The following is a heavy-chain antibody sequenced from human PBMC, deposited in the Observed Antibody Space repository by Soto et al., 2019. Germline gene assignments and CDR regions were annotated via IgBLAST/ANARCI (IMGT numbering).Heavy chain of an antibody. V-gene: IGHV1-46*01. CDR3: ARNLASGDY. J-gene: IGHJ4*02. CDR1: GYTFTNYY. CDR2: INPNGGST. Sequence: QVQLVQSGAEVKKPGASVKVSCKASGYTFTNYYIHWVRQAPGQGLEWMGIINPNGGSTNYAQEFQGRVTVTRDTSTSTVYMELSSLRSEDTAIYYCARNLASGDYWGQGTLVTVSS. D-gene: IGHD3-3*02.